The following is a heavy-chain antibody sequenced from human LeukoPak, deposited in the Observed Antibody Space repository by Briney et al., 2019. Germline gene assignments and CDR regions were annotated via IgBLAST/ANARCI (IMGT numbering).Heavy chain of an antibody. CDR2: INHSGST. J-gene: IGHJ4*02. V-gene: IGHV4-34*01. Sequence: PSETLSLTCAGYGGSFSGYYWSWIRQPPGKGLEWNGEINHSGSTNYNPSLKSRVTISVDTSKNQLSLNLGAVAAGDPAGCSCGRRLTAAAGTSYFDYWGQRTLVTVSS. CDR1: GGSFSGYY. D-gene: IGHD6-13*01. CDR3: GRRLTAAAGTSYFDY.